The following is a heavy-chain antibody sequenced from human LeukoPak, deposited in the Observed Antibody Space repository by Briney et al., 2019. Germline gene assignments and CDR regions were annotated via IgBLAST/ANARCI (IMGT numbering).Heavy chain of an antibody. CDR1: GGSISNYY. D-gene: IGHD3-10*01. CDR3: ARDLGGYYYYGMDV. V-gene: IGHV4-59*01. J-gene: IGHJ6*02. CDR2: IYYSGST. Sequence: SETLSLTCTVSGGSISNYYWSWIRQPPGKGLEWIGYIYYSGSTNYNPSLKSRVTISVDTPKNQFSLKLSSVTAADTAVYYCARDLGGYYYYGMDVWGQGTTVTVSS.